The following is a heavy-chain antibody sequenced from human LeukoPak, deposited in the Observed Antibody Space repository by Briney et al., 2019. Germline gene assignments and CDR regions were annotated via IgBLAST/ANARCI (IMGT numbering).Heavy chain of an antibody. CDR3: AKGSYYDSSGSFNFDY. Sequence: GGSLRLSCAASGFTFSSYAMSWVRQAPGKGLEWVSGISGSGDNTYYADSVKGRFTISRDNSKNTLYVQVNSLGTEDTAAYYCAKGSYYDSSGSFNFDYWGQGTLVTVSS. CDR1: GFTFSSYA. D-gene: IGHD3-22*01. CDR2: ISGSGDNT. V-gene: IGHV3-23*01. J-gene: IGHJ4*02.